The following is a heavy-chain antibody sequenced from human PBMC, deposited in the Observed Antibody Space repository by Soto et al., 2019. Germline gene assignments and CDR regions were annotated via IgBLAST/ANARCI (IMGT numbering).Heavy chain of an antibody. Sequence: QVQLVQSGAEVKKPGASVKVSCTFTSYDINWVRQATGQGLEWMGWMNPNSGNTRYAQKFQGRVTMTRNTSKVTAYMELSSLRSEDTAVYYCARGPGSSDWRFSYYYMDVWGQGTTVTVSS. D-gene: IGHD6-19*01. CDR1: FTSYD. V-gene: IGHV1-8*01. J-gene: IGHJ6*02. CDR3: ARGPGSSDWRFSYYYMDV. CDR2: MNPNSGNT.